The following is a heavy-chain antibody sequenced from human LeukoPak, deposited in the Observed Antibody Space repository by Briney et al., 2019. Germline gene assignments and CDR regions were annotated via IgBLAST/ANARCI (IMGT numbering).Heavy chain of an antibody. V-gene: IGHV3-33*01. Sequence: GGSLRLSCAASGFTFSSYGMHWVRQAPGKGLEWVAVIWYDGSNKYYADPAKGRFTISRDNSKNTLYLQMNSLRAEDTAVYYCARGLRDSSGYYGFDYWGQGTLVTVSS. CDR2: IWYDGSNK. J-gene: IGHJ4*02. CDR1: GFTFSSYG. CDR3: ARGLRDSSGYYGFDY. D-gene: IGHD3-22*01.